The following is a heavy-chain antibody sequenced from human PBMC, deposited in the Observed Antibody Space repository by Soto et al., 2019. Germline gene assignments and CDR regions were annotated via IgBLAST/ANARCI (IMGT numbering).Heavy chain of an antibody. CDR3: SCSGGSCYTDY. CDR2: IIPILGIA. Sequence: QVQLVQSGAEVKKPGSSVKVSCKASGGTFSSYTISWVRQAPGQVLEWMGRIIPILGIAKYAQKFQGRVTITADKSTSTAYMELSSLRSEDTAVYYCSCSGGSCYTDYWGQGTLVTVSS. J-gene: IGHJ4*02. CDR1: GGTFSSYT. D-gene: IGHD2-15*01. V-gene: IGHV1-69*02.